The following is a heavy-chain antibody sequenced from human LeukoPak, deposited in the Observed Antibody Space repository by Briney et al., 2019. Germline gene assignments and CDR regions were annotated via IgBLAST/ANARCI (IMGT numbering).Heavy chain of an antibody. Sequence: SETLSLTCTVSGGSISSYSWSWIRQPAGKGLEWIGRIFASGSTKYNPSLKSRVTMSVETSKNQFSLKLSSVTAADTAVYYCAREGSAFDIWGQGTMVTVFS. CDR3: AREGSAFDI. V-gene: IGHV4-4*07. CDR1: GGSISSYS. CDR2: IFASGST. J-gene: IGHJ3*02.